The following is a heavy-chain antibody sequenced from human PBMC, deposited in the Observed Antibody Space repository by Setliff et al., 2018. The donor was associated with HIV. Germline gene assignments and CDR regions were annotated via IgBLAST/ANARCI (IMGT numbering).Heavy chain of an antibody. CDR3: ARDRGGIMTTVTTNWFDP. CDR2: INPNSGGT. J-gene: IGHJ5*02. D-gene: IGHD4-4*01. V-gene: IGHV1-2*04. CDR1: GCTFTGYY. Sequence: ASVMVSCKASGCTFTGYYMHWVRQAPGQGLEWMGWINPNSGGTNYAQKFQGWVTMTRDTSISTAYMELSRLRSDDTAVYYCARDRGGIMTTVTTNWFDPWGQGTLVTVSS.